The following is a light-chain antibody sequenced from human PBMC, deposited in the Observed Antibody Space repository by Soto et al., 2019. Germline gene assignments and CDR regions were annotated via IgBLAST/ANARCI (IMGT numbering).Light chain of an antibody. J-gene: IGKJ1*01. CDR2: GAA. CDR1: QRVSID. V-gene: IGKV3-15*01. CDR3: QQHNKSSLT. Sequence: EIGLPQPPATLSVSPGERSTLSWRASQRVSIDLAAYQQPPAQAPRLLLYGAATSTTTIPLRFFGSTSGTAFSLPIISLQYADYSADYCQQHNKSSLTFGRGTKVDIK.